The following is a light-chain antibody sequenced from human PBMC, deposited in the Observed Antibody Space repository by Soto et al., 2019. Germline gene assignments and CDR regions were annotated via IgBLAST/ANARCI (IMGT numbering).Light chain of an antibody. CDR3: MQSLEIPRT. CDR1: QSLLHSDGKTY. CDR2: EVS. J-gene: IGKJ1*01. V-gene: IGKV2D-29*01. Sequence: DIVMTQTPISLSVTPGQPTSISCKSSQSLLHSDGKTYLSWYLQKPGQPPQLLISEVSNRFSGVPDRFSGSGSGTDFTLKISRVEADDVGVYYCMQSLEIPRTFGQGTKVEIK.